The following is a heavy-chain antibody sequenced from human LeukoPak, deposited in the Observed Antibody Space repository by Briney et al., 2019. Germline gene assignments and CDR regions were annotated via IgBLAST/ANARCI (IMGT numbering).Heavy chain of an antibody. J-gene: IGHJ6*02. D-gene: IGHD2-2*01. CDR1: GFTFSSYA. V-gene: IGHV3-30-3*01. Sequence: GGSLRLSRAASGFTFSSYAIQWVRQAPGKGLEWVSVISYDGGEKYYADSVKGRFTISRDNAKNSLYLQMNSLRAEDTAVYYCARDLCSSTSRRTDYGMDVWGQGTTVTVSS. CDR3: ARDLCSSTSRRTDYGMDV. CDR2: ISYDGGEK.